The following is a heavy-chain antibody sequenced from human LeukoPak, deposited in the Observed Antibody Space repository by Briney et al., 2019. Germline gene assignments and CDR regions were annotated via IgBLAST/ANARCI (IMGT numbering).Heavy chain of an antibody. Sequence: PGGSLRLSCAASGFTFDDSAMHWVRQAPGKGLEWVSLISWDGGSSYYADSVKGRFTISRDNSKNSLYLQMNSLRAEDTALYYCASGRSSGWYHYFDYWGQGTLVTVSS. CDR3: ASGRSSGWYHYFDY. V-gene: IGHV3-43D*03. J-gene: IGHJ4*02. CDR1: GFTFDDSA. CDR2: ISWDGGSS. D-gene: IGHD6-19*01.